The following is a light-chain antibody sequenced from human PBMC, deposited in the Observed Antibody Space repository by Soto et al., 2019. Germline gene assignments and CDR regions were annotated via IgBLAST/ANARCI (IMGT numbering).Light chain of an antibody. CDR2: DDS. J-gene: IGLJ3*02. CDR1: SSNIGSNF. CDR3: GWWDNSLGVGV. Sequence: QSVLTEPPSVSAAPGQKVSMSCSGGSSNIGSNFVAWYQQLPGKAPKLLIYDDSKRPYGIPGRFSASKSGTSATLGITDLRRGDGGDFFGGWWDNSLGVGVLGGGP. V-gene: IGLV1-51*01.